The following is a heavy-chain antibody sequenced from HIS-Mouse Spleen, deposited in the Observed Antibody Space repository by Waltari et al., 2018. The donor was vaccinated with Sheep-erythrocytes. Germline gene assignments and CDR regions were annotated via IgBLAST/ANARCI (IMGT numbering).Heavy chain of an antibody. Sequence: EVQLVESGGGLVKPGGSLRLSCAASGFTFSSYSMNWVRQAPGKGLWWVSSISSSSSYIYYADSVKGRFTISRDNAKNSLYLQMNSLRADDTAVYYCAGCIAVYGMDVWGQGTTVTVSS. CDR1: GFTFSSYS. J-gene: IGHJ6*02. V-gene: IGHV3-21*01. CDR3: AGCIAVYGMDV. CDR2: ISSSSSYI. D-gene: IGHD6-19*01.